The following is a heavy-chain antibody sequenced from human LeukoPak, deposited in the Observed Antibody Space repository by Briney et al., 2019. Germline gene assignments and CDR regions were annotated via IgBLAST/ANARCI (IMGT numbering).Heavy chain of an antibody. CDR3: ARGLRREQQLLRAFDD. CDR1: GGTFSSYA. CDR2: IIPIFGTA. D-gene: IGHD6-13*01. V-gene: IGHV1-69*13. J-gene: IGHJ4*02. Sequence: GASVKVSCKASGGTFSSYAISWVRQAPGQGLEWMGGIIPIFGTANYAQKFQGRVTITADESTSTAYMELSSLRSEDTAVYYCARGLRREQQLLRAFDDWGQGTLVTVSS.